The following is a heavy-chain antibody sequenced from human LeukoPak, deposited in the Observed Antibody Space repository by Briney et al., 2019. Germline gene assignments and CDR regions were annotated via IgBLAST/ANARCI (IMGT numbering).Heavy chain of an antibody. CDR2: INWDGEAT. CDR3: ARDLSSTWYSLAY. D-gene: IGHD6-13*01. J-gene: IGHJ4*02. V-gene: IGHV3-20*04. Sequence: RGSLRLSCAASGVSIADHGMSWVRQVPGKGLEWVSGINWDGEATAYADSVKGRFTISRDNAKKSLYLGMNSLRDEDTALYYCARDLSSTWYSLAYWGQGTLVTVSS. CDR1: GVSIADHG.